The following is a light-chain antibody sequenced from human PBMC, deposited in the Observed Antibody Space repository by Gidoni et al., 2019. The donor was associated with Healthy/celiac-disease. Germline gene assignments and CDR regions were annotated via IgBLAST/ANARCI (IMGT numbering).Light chain of an antibody. Sequence: DIQMTQSPSSLSASVGDRVTITCQASQDMSNYLNWYQQKPGKAPKLLIYDASNLATGVPSRFSGSGSGTDFTFTISSLQPEDIATYYCQQYDNLLLTFGGGTKVEIK. CDR1: QDMSNY. V-gene: IGKV1-33*01. CDR3: QQYDNLLLT. J-gene: IGKJ4*01. CDR2: DAS.